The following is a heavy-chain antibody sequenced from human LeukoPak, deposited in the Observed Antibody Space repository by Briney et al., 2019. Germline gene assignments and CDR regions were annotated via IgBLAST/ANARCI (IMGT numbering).Heavy chain of an antibody. Sequence: GESLKISSKGSRYNFPSYCIGWARQMPGKGLEWMGIIYPRDSDTRYSPSFQGQVTISAHKSIRTAYLQWSSLRASDTAMYYCARLNSDSSGYYGDYWGQGTLVTVSS. CDR3: ARLNSDSSGYYGDY. CDR1: RYNFPSYC. J-gene: IGHJ4*02. D-gene: IGHD3-22*01. CDR2: IYPRDSDT. V-gene: IGHV5-51*01.